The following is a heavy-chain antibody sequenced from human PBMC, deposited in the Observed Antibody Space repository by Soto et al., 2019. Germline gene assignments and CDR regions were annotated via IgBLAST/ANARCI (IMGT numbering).Heavy chain of an antibody. CDR3: ARAMLYNWNFSGYYMDV. V-gene: IGHV3-21*01. CDR1: GFTFSSYS. D-gene: IGHD1-7*01. J-gene: IGHJ6*03. Sequence: GGSLRLSCAASGFTFSSYSMNWVRQAPGKGLEWVSSISSSSSYIYYADSVKGRFTISRDNAKNSLYLQMNSLRAEDTAVYYCARAMLYNWNFSGYYMDVWGKGTTVTVSS. CDR2: ISSSSSYI.